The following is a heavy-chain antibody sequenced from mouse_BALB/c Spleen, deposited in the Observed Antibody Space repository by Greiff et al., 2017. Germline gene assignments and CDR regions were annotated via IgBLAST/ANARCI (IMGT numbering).Heavy chain of an antibody. CDR2: IDPANGNT. J-gene: IGHJ2*01. CDR3: AGYYGYGLDY. V-gene: IGHV14-3*02. D-gene: IGHD1-2*01. Sequence: VQLQQSGAELVKPGASVKLSCTASGFNIKDTYMHWVKQRPEQGLEWIGRIDPANGNTKYDPKFQGKATITADTSSNTAYLQLSSLTSEDTAVYYCAGYYGYGLDYWGQGTTLTVSS. CDR1: GFNIKDTY.